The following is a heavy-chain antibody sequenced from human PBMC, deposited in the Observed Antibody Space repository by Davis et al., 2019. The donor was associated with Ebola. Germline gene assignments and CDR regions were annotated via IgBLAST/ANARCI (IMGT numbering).Heavy chain of an antibody. V-gene: IGHV4-4*07. J-gene: IGHJ3*02. D-gene: IGHD2-2*01. CDR1: GGSISSYY. Sequence: SETLSLTCTVSGGSISSYYWTWIRQHAGEALKWIGRIYNIETTNYNPSLKSRVTMSVDTSNNQFSLKLRSVTAADTAIYYCATHDCRSTSCFDAFDIWGQGTMVTVSS. CDR2: IYNIETT. CDR3: ATHDCRSTSCFDAFDI.